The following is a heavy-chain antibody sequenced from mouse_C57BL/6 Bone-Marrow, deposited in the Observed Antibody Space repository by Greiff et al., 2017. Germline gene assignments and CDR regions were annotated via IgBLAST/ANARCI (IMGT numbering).Heavy chain of an antibody. CDR1: GYTFTSYW. CDR2: IYPGSGST. D-gene: IGHD1-1*01. CDR3: ARRHYGSRLSMDY. J-gene: IGHJ4*01. V-gene: IGHV1-55*01. Sequence: QVQLQQPGAELVKPGASVKMSCKASGYTFTSYWITWVKQRPGQGLEWIGDIYPGSGSTNYNEKFKSKATLTVDTSSSTAYMQLSSLTSEDSAVYYCARRHYGSRLSMDYWGQGTSVTVSS.